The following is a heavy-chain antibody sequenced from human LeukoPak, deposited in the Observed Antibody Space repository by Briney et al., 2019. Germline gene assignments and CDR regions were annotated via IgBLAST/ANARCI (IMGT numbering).Heavy chain of an antibody. CDR1: GGSVSRSPYY. Sequence: SETLSLTCTVSGGSVSRSPYYWGWIRQPPGKGLERIGNIYYSGSTYYNPSLKSRVTISVDTSKNQFSLKLSSVTAADTAVYYCARGVNYYDSSGYWGDYFDYWGQGTLVTVSS. D-gene: IGHD3-22*01. J-gene: IGHJ4*02. CDR3: ARGVNYYDSSGYWGDYFDY. CDR2: IYYSGST. V-gene: IGHV4-39*01.